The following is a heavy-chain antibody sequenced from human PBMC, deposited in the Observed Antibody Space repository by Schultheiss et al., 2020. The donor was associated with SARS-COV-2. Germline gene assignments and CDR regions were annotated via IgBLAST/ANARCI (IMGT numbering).Heavy chain of an antibody. Sequence: GGSLRLSCAASGFTFSSYWMHWVRQAPGKGLVWVSRINSDGSSTSYADSVKGRFTISRDNAKNTLYLQMNSLRAEDTAVYYCAYYCSGGSCYGDYWGQGTLVTVSS. V-gene: IGHV3-74*01. D-gene: IGHD2-15*01. J-gene: IGHJ4*02. CDR1: GFTFSSYW. CDR2: INSDGSST. CDR3: AYYCSGGSCYGDY.